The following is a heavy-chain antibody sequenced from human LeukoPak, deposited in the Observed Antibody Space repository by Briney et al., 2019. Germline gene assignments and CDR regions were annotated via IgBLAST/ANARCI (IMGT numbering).Heavy chain of an antibody. D-gene: IGHD5-18*01. CDR1: GYALTNYY. V-gene: IGHV1-46*01. Sequence: GASVKVSCKAPGYALTNYYMSWVRQAPGQGPEWMGAIDPSSGNTQFAPKFEGRVTVTTDTSTSTVYMEMSSLRSDDTAMYYCATYPGPTIQGSFDYWGQGTLVTVSS. CDR3: ATYPGPTIQGSFDY. CDR2: IDPSSGNT. J-gene: IGHJ4*02.